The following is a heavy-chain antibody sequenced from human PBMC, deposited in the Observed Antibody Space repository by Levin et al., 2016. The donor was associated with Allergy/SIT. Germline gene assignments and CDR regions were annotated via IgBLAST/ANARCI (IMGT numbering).Heavy chain of an antibody. Sequence: WVRQAPGQGLEWMGGIIPIFGTANYAQKFQGRVTITADESTSTAYMELSSLRSEDTAVYYCASNSGSYLEYFDYWGQGTLVTVSS. V-gene: IGHV1-69*01. J-gene: IGHJ4*02. D-gene: IGHD1-26*01. CDR3: ASNSGSYLEYFDY. CDR2: IIPIFGTA.